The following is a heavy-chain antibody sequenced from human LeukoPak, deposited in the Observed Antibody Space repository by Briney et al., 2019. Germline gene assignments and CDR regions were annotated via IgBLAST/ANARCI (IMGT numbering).Heavy chain of an antibody. D-gene: IGHD2-21*02. J-gene: IGHJ4*02. V-gene: IGHV3-33*08. CDR3: VRERSSGGDPYYFDY. Sequence: PGGSLRLSCAASGFTFSSNGMHWVRQAQGKGLDWVAVIWYDGSNQYYADSVKGRFTIFRDNSTNNLSLQMNSLVADATAVYYYVRERSSGGDPYYFDYWGQGTLVTVSS. CDR2: IWYDGSNQ. CDR1: GFTFSSNG.